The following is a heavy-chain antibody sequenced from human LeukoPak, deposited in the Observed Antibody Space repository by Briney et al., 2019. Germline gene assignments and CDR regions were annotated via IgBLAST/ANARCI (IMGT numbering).Heavy chain of an antibody. J-gene: IGHJ5*02. CDR2: IYYSGST. CDR1: GGSISSGDYY. CDR3: ARGGTIFGVLNWFDP. Sequence: SETLSLTCTVSGGSISSGDYYWSWIRQPPGKGLEWIGYIYYSGSTYYNLSLKSRVTISVDTSKNQFSLKLSSVTAADTAVYYCARGGTIFGVLNWFDPWGQGTLVTVSS. D-gene: IGHD3-3*01. V-gene: IGHV4-30-4*08.